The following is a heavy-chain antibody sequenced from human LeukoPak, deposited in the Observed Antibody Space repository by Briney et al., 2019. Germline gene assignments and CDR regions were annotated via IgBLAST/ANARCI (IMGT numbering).Heavy chain of an antibody. D-gene: IGHD2-2*01. V-gene: IGHV4-31*03. CDR3: ARDFPYCSSTSCSGMDV. CDR1: GGSISTGGYY. CDR2: IYYSGST. J-gene: IGHJ6*02. Sequence: SQTLSLTCTVSGGSISTGGYYWSWIRQHPGKGLEWIGYIYYSGSTYYNPSLKSRVTISVDTSKNQFSLKLSSVTAADTAVYYCARDFPYCSSTSCSGMDVWGQGTTVTVSS.